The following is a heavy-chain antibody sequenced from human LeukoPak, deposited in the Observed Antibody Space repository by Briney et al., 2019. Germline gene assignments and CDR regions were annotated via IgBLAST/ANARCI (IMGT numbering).Heavy chain of an antibody. D-gene: IGHD3-16*01. CDR3: ANSVTFGGALRGN. CDR2: ISTSSSII. J-gene: IGHJ4*02. CDR1: GFSFSSYS. Sequence: GGSLRLSCAASGFSFSSYSMNWVRQAPGKGLEWVSYISTSSSIIYYADSVKGRFTISRDNAKNSLYLQMNSLRAEGTAVYYCANSVTFGGALRGNWGQGTLVTVSS. V-gene: IGHV3-48*01.